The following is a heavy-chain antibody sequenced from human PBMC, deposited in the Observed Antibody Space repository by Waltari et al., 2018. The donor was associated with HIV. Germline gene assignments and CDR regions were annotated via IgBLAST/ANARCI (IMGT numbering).Heavy chain of an antibody. CDR3: TKGGGSWTQETHYYKAFDV. CDR2: AWTYDGNK. D-gene: IGHD3-10*01. Sequence: QLLQSGPETRKPGASVKISCKASGYDFTSYGISWVRRAPGVGLAGVGGAWTYDGNKNIDRKCKGRVSLTTDTATTTAFLEVRSRTVEDTAIYYWTKGGGSWTQETHYYKAFDVWGQGTTVIV. V-gene: IGHV1-18*01. J-gene: IGHJ6*02. CDR1: GYDFTSYG.